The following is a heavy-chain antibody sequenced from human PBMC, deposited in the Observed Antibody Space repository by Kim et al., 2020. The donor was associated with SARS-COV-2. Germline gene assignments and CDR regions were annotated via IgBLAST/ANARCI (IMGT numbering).Heavy chain of an antibody. CDR3: VRDYEWAFDF. Sequence: YAESVKGRFTISRDDATNSVFLQMNDLTVEDTARYFCVRDYEWAFDFWGQGTMVTVSP. D-gene: IGHD3-9*01. J-gene: IGHJ3*01. V-gene: IGHV3-11*06.